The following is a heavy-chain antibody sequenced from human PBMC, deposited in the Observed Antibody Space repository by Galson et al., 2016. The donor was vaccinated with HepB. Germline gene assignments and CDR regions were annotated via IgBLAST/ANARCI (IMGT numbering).Heavy chain of an antibody. Sequence: SETLSLTCTVSGGSITYYYWSWIRQPPGKGLEWIGYIYYSGTTNYNPSLKSRVTMSVDTSKNPFSLKLTSLTAADTAVYYCARRLRASPVMVTDTKVEAEFDAWGQGILVTVSS. CDR2: IYYSGTT. CDR1: GGSITYYY. J-gene: IGHJ5*02. V-gene: IGHV4-59*08. D-gene: IGHD2-15*01. CDR3: ARRLRASPVMVTDTKVEAEFDA.